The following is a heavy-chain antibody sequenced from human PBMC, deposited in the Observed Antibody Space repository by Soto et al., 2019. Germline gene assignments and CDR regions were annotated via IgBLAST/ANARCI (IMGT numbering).Heavy chain of an antibody. V-gene: IGHV4-31*03. D-gene: IGHD3-22*01. Sequence: SETLSLTCTVSGGSISSGGYYWSWIRQHPGKGLEWIGYIYYSGSTYYNPSLKSRVTISVDTSKNQFSLKLSSVTAADTAVYYCERARHYYYDSSGYYFQHWGQGTLVTVSS. CDR2: IYYSGST. J-gene: IGHJ1*01. CDR1: GGSISSGGYY. CDR3: ERARHYYYDSSGYYFQH.